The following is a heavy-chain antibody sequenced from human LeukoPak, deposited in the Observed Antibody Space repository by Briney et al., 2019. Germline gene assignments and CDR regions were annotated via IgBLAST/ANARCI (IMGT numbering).Heavy chain of an antibody. V-gene: IGHV4-34*01. D-gene: IGHD5-18*01. CDR1: GGSFSGYY. Sequence: SETLSLTCAVYGGSFSGYYWSWIRQPPGKGLEWIGEINHSGSTNYNPSLKSRVTISVDTSKNQFSLKLSSVTAADTAVYYCARVRSYGLYYFHYWGQGTLVTVSS. CDR3: ARVRSYGLYYFHY. J-gene: IGHJ4*02. CDR2: INHSGST.